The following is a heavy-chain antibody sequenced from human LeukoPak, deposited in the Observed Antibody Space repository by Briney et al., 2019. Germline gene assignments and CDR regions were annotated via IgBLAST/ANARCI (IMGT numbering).Heavy chain of an antibody. D-gene: IGHD3-10*01. V-gene: IGHV1-69*06. J-gene: IGHJ4*02. CDR2: IIPIFGTA. Sequence: GAAVKVSCKASGGTFSSYAISWVRQAPGQGLELMGGIIPIFGTANYAQKFQGIVTITADKSTSTAYMELSSLGSEDTAVYYCASSPSSREGTRPYYYGSGSYSFDYWGQGTLVTVSS. CDR3: ASSPSSREGTRPYYYGSGSYSFDY. CDR1: GGTFSSYA.